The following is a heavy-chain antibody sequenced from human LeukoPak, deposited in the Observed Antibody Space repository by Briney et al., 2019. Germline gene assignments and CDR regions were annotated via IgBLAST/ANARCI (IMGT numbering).Heavy chain of an antibody. D-gene: IGHD6-19*01. J-gene: IGHJ4*02. V-gene: IGHV5-51*01. CDR1: GYSFTTYW. CDR3: ARLLQGVAGTWGY. CDR2: IHPDDSDT. Sequence: GESLKISCKGSGYSFTTYWIGWVRQMPGKGLEWMGIIHPDDSDTRYSPSFQGQVTISVGKSISTAYLQWSSLKASDTAMYYCARLLQGVAGTWGYWGQGTLVTV.